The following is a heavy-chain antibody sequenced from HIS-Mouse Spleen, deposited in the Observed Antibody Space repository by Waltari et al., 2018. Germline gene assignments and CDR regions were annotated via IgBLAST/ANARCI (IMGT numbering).Heavy chain of an antibody. D-gene: IGHD6-13*01. J-gene: IGHJ2*01. CDR2: IYYSWST. V-gene: IGHV4-39*07. CDR1: GGSISSSSYY. Sequence: QLQLQESGPGLVKPSETLSLTCTVSGGSISSSSYYWGWIRQPPGKGLEWIGGIYYSWSTYYNPSLKSRVTISVDTSKNQFSLKLSSVTAADTAVYYCAREIPYSSNWYDWYFDLWGRGTLVTVSS. CDR3: AREIPYSSNWYDWYFDL.